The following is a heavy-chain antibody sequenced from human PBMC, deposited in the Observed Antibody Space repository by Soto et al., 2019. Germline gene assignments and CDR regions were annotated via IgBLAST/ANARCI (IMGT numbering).Heavy chain of an antibody. CDR2: VDPRDGST. V-gene: IGHV1-46*04. Sequence: QVQLVQSGAEMKRPGASVILSCKASGYIFTTYSIHWVRQTAGQGLEWMAKVDPRDGSTGYAQKLRGRGSMALDTSTGTVSMEVSSLTSDDTATSYCARVRSSGREFDYWGQGTQVTVSS. J-gene: IGHJ4*02. CDR3: ARVRSSGREFDY. CDR1: GYIFTTYS. D-gene: IGHD6-25*01.